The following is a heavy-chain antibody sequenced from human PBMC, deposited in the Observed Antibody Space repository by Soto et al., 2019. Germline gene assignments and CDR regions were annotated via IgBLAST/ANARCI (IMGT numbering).Heavy chain of an antibody. CDR1: GGSISSGGYS. J-gene: IGHJ3*02. Sequence: PSETLSLTCAVSGGSISSGGYSWSWIRQPPGKGLEWIGYIYHSGSTYYNPSLKSRVTISVDRSKNQFYLKLSSVTAADTAVYYCAGPGPHHDALDIWGQGTRVTVAS. CDR2: IYHSGST. V-gene: IGHV4-30-2*01. CDR3: AGPGPHHDALDI.